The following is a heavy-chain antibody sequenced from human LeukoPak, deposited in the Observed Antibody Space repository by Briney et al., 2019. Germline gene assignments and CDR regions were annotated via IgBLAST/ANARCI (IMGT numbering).Heavy chain of an antibody. V-gene: IGHV3-9*01. CDR1: GFTFDNYA. J-gene: IGHJ4*02. D-gene: IGHD1-26*01. CDR3: ARDSTIVV. Sequence: HTGMSLRLSCGTSGFTFDNYAIHWVRQAPGKGLEWVSGITWNSGTVAYADSVRGRFTISRDNAKRSLYLQMENLRSEDTAFYYCARDSTIVVWGQGTLVTVSS. CDR2: ITWNSGTV.